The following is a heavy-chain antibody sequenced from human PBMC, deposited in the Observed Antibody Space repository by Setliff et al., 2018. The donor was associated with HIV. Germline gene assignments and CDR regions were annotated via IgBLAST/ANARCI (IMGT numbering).Heavy chain of an antibody. CDR2: IYHTGRT. CDR1: GGSIDNNKYY. J-gene: IGHJ5*02. CDR3: ASRVYYYDSNNFLREEGFDP. Sequence: SETLSLTCSVSGGSIDNNKYYWTWIRQPPGKGLEWTGSIYHTGRTYYNRSLESRVTISIDTSKTQFSLNLTSVTAADTAVYYCASRVYYYDSNNFLREEGFDPWGQGTLVTVSS. D-gene: IGHD3-22*01. V-gene: IGHV4-39*01.